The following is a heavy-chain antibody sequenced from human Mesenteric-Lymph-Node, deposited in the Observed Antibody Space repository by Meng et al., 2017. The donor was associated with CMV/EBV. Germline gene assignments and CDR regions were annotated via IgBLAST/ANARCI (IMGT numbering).Heavy chain of an antibody. CDR2: INAYNGNT. CDR3: ARDESGYCFLLHY. Sequence: ASGCRFTTCGIHWVRQAPGQGLEWMGWINAYNGNTSYGQKFQGRVTMATDTSTNTAYMELRSLRSDDTAVYYCARDESGYCFLLHYWGQGTLVTVSS. D-gene: IGHD5-12*01. V-gene: IGHV1-18*01. CDR1: GCRFTTCG. J-gene: IGHJ4*02.